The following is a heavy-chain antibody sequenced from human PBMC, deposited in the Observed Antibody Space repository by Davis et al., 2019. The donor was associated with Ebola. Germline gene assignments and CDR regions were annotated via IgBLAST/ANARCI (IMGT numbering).Heavy chain of an antibody. V-gene: IGHV3-21*01. CDR3: ASRRGGPQNGWDILAGYP. Sequence: GESLKISCAASGFNFNTYAMNWVRQAPGKGLEWVSSITSSSSHIYYADSVKGRFTISRDNAKNSLYLQMNSLRPEDTAVYYCASRRGGPQNGWDILAGYPWGQGTLVTVSS. CDR1: GFNFNTYA. D-gene: IGHD3-9*01. CDR2: ITSSSSHI. J-gene: IGHJ4*02.